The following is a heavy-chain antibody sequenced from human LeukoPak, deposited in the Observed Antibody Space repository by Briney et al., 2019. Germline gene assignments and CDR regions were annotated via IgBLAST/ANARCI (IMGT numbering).Heavy chain of an antibody. J-gene: IGHJ6*03. Sequence: PSETLSLTCAVYGGSFSGYYWSWIRQPPGKGLEWIGEINHSGSTNYNPSLKSRVTISVDTSKSQFSLKLSSVTAADTAVYYCARLGEENTIFGVVITYYMDVWGKGTTVTVSS. V-gene: IGHV4-34*01. CDR3: ARLGEENTIFGVVITYYMDV. CDR2: INHSGST. D-gene: IGHD3-3*01. CDR1: GGSFSGYY.